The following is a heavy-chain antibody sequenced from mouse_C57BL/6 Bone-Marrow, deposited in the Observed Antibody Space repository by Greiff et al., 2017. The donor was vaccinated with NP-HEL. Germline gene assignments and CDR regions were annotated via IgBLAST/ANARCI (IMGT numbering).Heavy chain of an antibody. V-gene: IGHV1-4*01. CDR2: INPSSGYT. CDR1: GYTFTSYT. D-gene: IGHD1-1*01. Sequence: VQLQQPGAELARPGASVKMSCKASGYTFTSYTMHWVKQRPGQGLEWIGYINPSSGYTKYNQKFKDKATLTADKSSSTAYMQLSSLTSEDSAVYYCATRYYGSSYYFDYWGQGTTLTVSS. J-gene: IGHJ2*01. CDR3: ATRYYGSSYYFDY.